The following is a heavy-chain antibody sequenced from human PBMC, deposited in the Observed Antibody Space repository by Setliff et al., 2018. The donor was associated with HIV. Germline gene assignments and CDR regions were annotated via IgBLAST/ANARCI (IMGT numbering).Heavy chain of an antibody. D-gene: IGHD3-10*01. V-gene: IGHV4-39*01. J-gene: IGHJ6*04. CDR2: IYYSGST. CDR1: GGSIRSNSYY. CDR3: ARLRYGSGIPLDV. Sequence: SETLSLTCNVSGGSIRSNSYYWGWIRQPPGKRLEWIGSIYYSGSTYYNPSLQSRVAISVDTSRRQLSLELSSVTAADTAVYYCARLRYGSGIPLDVWGTGISVTVSS.